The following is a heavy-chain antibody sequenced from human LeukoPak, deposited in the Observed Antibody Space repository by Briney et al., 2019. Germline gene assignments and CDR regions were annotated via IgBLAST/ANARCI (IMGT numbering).Heavy chain of an antibody. J-gene: IGHJ4*02. Sequence: GGSLRLSCAASGFTFSSYWMSWVRQAPGKGLEWVANIKQDGSGKYYVDSVKGRFTISRDNAKNSLYLQMNSLRAEDTAVYYCAREVSGYDFGYWGQGTLVTVSS. D-gene: IGHD5-12*01. CDR3: AREVSGYDFGY. CDR1: GFTFSSYW. CDR2: IKQDGSGK. V-gene: IGHV3-7*01.